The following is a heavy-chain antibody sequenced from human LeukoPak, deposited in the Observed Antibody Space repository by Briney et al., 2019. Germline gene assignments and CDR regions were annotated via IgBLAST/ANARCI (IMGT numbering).Heavy chain of an antibody. V-gene: IGHV3-30-3*01. CDR1: GFTFSSYA. D-gene: IGHD3-22*01. J-gene: IGHJ4*02. CDR2: ISYDGSNK. CDR3: AKDLTSGYFDY. Sequence: GGSLRLSCAASGFTFSSYAMHWVRQAPGKGLEWVAVISYDGSNKYYADSVKGRFTISRDNSKNTLYLQMNSLRAEDTAVYYCAKDLTSGYFDYWGQGTLVTVSS.